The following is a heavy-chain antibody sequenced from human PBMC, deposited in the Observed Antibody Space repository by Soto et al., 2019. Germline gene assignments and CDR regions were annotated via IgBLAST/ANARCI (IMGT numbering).Heavy chain of an antibody. CDR3: ARWSSTYGVGS. D-gene: IGHD6-13*01. V-gene: IGHV3-48*01. J-gene: IGHJ4*02. Sequence: DVQLVDSGGGLVQPGGSLRLACAASGFTFSSYRMNWVRQSPGKGLEWVSYISSSSNTIYYADSVKGRFTIARDNAKNSLYLQMNRLRAEDTAVYYCARWSSTYGVGSLGQGTLVSVSS. CDR1: GFTFSSYR. CDR2: ISSSSNTI.